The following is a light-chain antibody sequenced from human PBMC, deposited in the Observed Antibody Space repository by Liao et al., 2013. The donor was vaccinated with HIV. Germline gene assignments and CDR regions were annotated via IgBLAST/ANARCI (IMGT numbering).Light chain of an antibody. CDR3: QVWDSSSDHRV. V-gene: IGLV3-21*01. CDR1: DIGSKS. Sequence: SYELTQPPSVSVAPGKTARITCGGNDIGSKSVHWYQQKPGQAPVLVIYYDRDRPSGIPERFSGSNSGNTATLTISRVEAGDEADYSCQVWDSSSDHRVFGGGTKLTVL. J-gene: IGLJ3*02. CDR2: YDR.